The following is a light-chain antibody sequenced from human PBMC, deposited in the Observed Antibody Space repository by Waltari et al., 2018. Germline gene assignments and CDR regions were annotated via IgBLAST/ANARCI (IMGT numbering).Light chain of an antibody. V-gene: IGKV3-20*01. CDR3: QMYVRLPVT. CDR1: QSVGRA. CDR2: DAS. J-gene: IGKJ1*01. Sequence: EIVLTQSPGTLALSPGERATLSCRARQSVGRALAWYQQKPGQAPRLLIYDASSRATGISDKFSGSGSGTDFSLTISRVEPEDFAVYFCQMYVRLPVTFGQGTKVEVK.